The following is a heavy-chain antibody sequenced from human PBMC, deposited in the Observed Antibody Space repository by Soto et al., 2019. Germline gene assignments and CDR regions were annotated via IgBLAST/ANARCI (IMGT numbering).Heavy chain of an antibody. Sequence: ASVKVSCKASGYTFTSYYMHWVRQAPGQGLEWMGIINPSGGSTSYAQKFQGGVTMTRDTSTSTVYMELSSLRSEDTAVYYCARDKSGDFSSTSCYTKGGMDVWGQGTTVTVSS. V-gene: IGHV1-46*01. CDR2: INPSGGST. CDR1: GYTFTSYY. D-gene: IGHD2-2*02. CDR3: ARDKSGDFSSTSCYTKGGMDV. J-gene: IGHJ6*02.